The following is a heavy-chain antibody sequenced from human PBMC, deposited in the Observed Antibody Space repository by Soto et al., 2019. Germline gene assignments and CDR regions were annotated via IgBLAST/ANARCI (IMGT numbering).Heavy chain of an antibody. J-gene: IGHJ5*02. D-gene: IGHD3-10*01. V-gene: IGHV1-18*01. Sequence: ASVKVSCKASGYTFTSYGISWVRQAPGQGLEWMGWISAYNGNTNYAQKLQGRVTMTTDTSTSTDYMEMRSLRSDDTAVYYCAKIALYYYGSWSQTPTNWLAPWAKG. CDR3: AKIALYYYGSWSQTPTNWLAP. CDR1: GYTFTSYG. CDR2: ISAYNGNT.